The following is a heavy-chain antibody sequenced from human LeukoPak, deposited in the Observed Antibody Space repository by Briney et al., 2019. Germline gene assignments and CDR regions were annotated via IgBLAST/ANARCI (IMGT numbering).Heavy chain of an antibody. V-gene: IGHV3-23*01. J-gene: IGHJ4*02. Sequence: GGSLRLSCAASGFTFSNSAMSWVRQAPGKRLEWVSSISGSGVNTYYADSVKGRLTIFRDNSKNTLYLQMNSLRVEDTAVYYCAKEIVPPSGYYFDYWGQGTLVTVSS. D-gene: IGHD6-6*01. CDR1: GFTFSNSA. CDR3: AKEIVPPSGYYFDY. CDR2: ISGSGVNT.